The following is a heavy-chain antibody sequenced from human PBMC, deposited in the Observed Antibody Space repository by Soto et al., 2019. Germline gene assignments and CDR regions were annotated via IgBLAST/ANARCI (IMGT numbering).Heavy chain of an antibody. J-gene: IGHJ6*02. CDR1: GYTFTGYY. D-gene: IGHD3-3*01. CDR3: ARDLYDFQGGGYYYGMDV. V-gene: IGHV1-2*04. CDR2: INPNSGGT. Sequence: ASVKVSCKASGYTFTGYYMHWVRQAPGQGLEWMGWINPNSGGTNYAQKFQGWVTMTSDTSISTAYMELSRLRSDDTAVYYCARDLYDFQGGGYYYGMDVWGQGTTVTVSS.